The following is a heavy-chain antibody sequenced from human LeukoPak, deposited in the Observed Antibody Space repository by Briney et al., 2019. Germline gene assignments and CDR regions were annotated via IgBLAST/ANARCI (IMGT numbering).Heavy chain of an antibody. CDR1: GFTFSTYA. J-gene: IGHJ4*02. D-gene: IGHD2-15*01. Sequence: GGSLRLSCAASGFTFSTYAMSWVRQAPGGGLEWVSTLSGSGGNTNYADSVKGRFTISRDNSKNTLYLQMNSLRAEDTAVYYCAKPPHGNGGYTPDWGQGTLVTVSS. CDR3: AKPPHGNGGYTPD. V-gene: IGHV3-23*01. CDR2: LSGSGGNT.